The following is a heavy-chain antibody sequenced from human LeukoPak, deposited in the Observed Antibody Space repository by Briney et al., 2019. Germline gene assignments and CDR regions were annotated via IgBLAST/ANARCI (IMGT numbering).Heavy chain of an antibody. Sequence: GGSLRLSCAASGFTVSSTYMSWVRQAQGKGLEWVSVIYTGGSTYYADSVKGRFTISRDNSKNTLYLQMNSLRAEDTAVYYCARDNYGGNLDYWGQGTLVTVSS. CDR1: GFTVSSTY. D-gene: IGHD4-23*01. J-gene: IGHJ4*02. V-gene: IGHV3-53*01. CDR2: IYTGGST. CDR3: ARDNYGGNLDY.